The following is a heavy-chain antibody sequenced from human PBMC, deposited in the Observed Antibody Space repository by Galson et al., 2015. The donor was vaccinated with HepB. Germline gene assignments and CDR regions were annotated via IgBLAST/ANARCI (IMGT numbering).Heavy chain of an antibody. CDR3: AREANCSGGSCQGDYYYMDV. CDR2: IWYDGSNK. D-gene: IGHD2-15*01. CDR1: GFTFSSYG. V-gene: IGHV3-33*01. Sequence: SLRLSCAASGFTFSSYGMHWVRQAPGKGLEWVAVIWYDGSNKYYADSVKGRFTISRDNSKNTLYLQMNSLRAEDTAVYYCAREANCSGGSCQGDYYYMDVWGKGTTVTVSS. J-gene: IGHJ6*03.